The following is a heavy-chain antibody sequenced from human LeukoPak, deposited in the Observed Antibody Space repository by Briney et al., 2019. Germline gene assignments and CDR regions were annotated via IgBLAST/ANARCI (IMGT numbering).Heavy chain of an antibody. V-gene: IGHV4-59*12. CDR3: ARDPNTWGSYRPYFDY. Sequence: SETLSLTCTVSGGSISNYYWNWIRQPPGKGLEWIGYIYYSGTTNYNPSLKSRVSMSVDTSKNQFSLQLNSVTPEDTAVYYCARDPNTWGSYRPYFDYWGQGTLVTVSS. CDR1: GGSISNYY. CDR2: IYYSGTT. D-gene: IGHD3-16*02. J-gene: IGHJ4*02.